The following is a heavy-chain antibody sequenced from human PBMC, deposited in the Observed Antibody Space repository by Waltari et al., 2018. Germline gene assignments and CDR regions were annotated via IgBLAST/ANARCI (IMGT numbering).Heavy chain of an antibody. CDR2: VRRSGGT. Sequence: QLRLQESGPGLVKPSGTLSLTCGVSGDSMSYSDVWNWVRQPPGKGLEWIGQVRRSGGTNYSPSFASRVAVSVDSSKNEFSLRLTFATAADTAVYYCARDRGRGLYLDSWGPGTLVTV. D-gene: IGHD2-15*01. CDR1: GDSMSYSDV. J-gene: IGHJ4*02. CDR3: ARDRGRGLYLDS. V-gene: IGHV4-4*02.